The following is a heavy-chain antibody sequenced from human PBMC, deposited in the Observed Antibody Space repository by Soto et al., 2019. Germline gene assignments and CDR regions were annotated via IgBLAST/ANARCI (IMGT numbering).Heavy chain of an antibody. J-gene: IGHJ3*01. Sequence: EVQLVESGGGLVMPGGSLRLSCAASGFTFSAYHMNWVRQAPGKGLEWVSSINPTSSHIYYADSVRGRFTISRDDSKNSVSLPMNSLRTEDAALYYGARGYCGGGGCYLRRDAFDVWGQGTMVTVSS. CDR3: ARGYCGGGGCYLRRDAFDV. CDR1: GFTFSAYH. CDR2: INPTSSHI. V-gene: IGHV3-21*01. D-gene: IGHD2-15*01.